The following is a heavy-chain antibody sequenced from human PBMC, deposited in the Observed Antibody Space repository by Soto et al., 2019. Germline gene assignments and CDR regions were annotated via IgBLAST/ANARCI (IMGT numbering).Heavy chain of an antibody. CDR2: IYYSGST. V-gene: IGHV4-61*01. J-gene: IGHJ4*02. D-gene: IGHD1-26*01. CDR1: GGSVSSGSYY. Sequence: TSETLSLTCTVSGGSVSSGSYYWSWIRQPPGKGLEWIGYIYYSGSTNYNPSLKSRVTISVDTSKIQFSLKLSSVTAADTAVYYCARDIGIVGATNYFDYWGRGTLVTVSS. CDR3: ARDIGIVGATNYFDY.